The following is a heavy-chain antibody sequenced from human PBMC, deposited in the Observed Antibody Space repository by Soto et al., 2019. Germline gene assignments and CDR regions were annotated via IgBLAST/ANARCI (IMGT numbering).Heavy chain of an antibody. D-gene: IGHD3-10*01. Sequence: GASVKVSCKTSGYTFSTYYMHWVRQAPGQGLEWTGIINPGGGTTTYAQKFQGRVTMTWDTSTRTVYMELSSLTSEDTAVYYCARVSPSANYFDSWGQGTLVTVSS. CDR1: GYTFSTYY. CDR2: INPGGGTT. CDR3: ARVSPSANYFDS. V-gene: IGHV1-46*01. J-gene: IGHJ4*02.